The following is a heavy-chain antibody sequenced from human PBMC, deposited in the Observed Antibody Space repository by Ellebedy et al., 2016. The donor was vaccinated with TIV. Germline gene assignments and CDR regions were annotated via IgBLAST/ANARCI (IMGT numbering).Heavy chain of an antibody. CDR1: GYTFTSYY. CDR2: INPSGGST. CDR3: ATRTWLDPMDV. V-gene: IGHV1-46*01. Sequence: ASVKVSCXASGYTFTSYYMHWVRQAPGQGLEWMGIINPSGGSTSYAQNFQGRVTITRDTSATTVYMELSSLRSEDTAVYYCATRTWLDPMDVWGQGTTVTVSS. J-gene: IGHJ6*02. D-gene: IGHD6-19*01.